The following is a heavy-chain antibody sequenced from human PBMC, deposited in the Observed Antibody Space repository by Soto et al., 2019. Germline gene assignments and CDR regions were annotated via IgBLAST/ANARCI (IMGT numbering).Heavy chain of an antibody. CDR2: ISGSGGST. CDR3: AKAPGGSYETNETPP. J-gene: IGHJ5*02. CDR1: GFTFSSYA. D-gene: IGHD2-8*01. Sequence: GGSLRLSCAASGFTFSSYAMSWVRQAPGKGLEWVSAISGSGGSTYYADSVKGRFTISRDNSKNTLYLQMNSLRAEDTAVYYCAKAPGGSYETNETPPWGQGTLVTVSS. V-gene: IGHV3-23*01.